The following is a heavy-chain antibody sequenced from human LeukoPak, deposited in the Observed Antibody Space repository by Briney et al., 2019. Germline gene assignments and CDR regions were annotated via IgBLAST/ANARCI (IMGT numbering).Heavy chain of an antibody. Sequence: KPSETLSLTCAVHGGSFSGYYWSWIRQPPGKGLEWIGEINHSGSTNYNPSLKSRVTISVDTSKNQFSLKLSSVTAADTAVYYCARKTAPFRAAASGWFDPWGQGTLVTVSS. CDR1: GGSFSGYY. CDR2: INHSGST. J-gene: IGHJ5*02. V-gene: IGHV4-34*01. D-gene: IGHD6-13*01. CDR3: ARKTAPFRAAASGWFDP.